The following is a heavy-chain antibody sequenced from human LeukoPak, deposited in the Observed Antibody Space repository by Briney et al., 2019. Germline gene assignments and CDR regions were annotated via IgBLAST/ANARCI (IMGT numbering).Heavy chain of an antibody. V-gene: IGHV3-23*01. CDR3: ATPRGIAVAGRPIDY. Sequence: PGGSLRLSCAASGFTFSSYAMSWVRQAPGKGLEWVSAISGSGGSTYYADSVKGRFTISRDNSKNTLCLQMNSLRAEDTAVYYCATPRGIAVAGRPIDYWGQGTLVTVSS. D-gene: IGHD6-19*01. CDR2: ISGSGGST. J-gene: IGHJ4*02. CDR1: GFTFSSYA.